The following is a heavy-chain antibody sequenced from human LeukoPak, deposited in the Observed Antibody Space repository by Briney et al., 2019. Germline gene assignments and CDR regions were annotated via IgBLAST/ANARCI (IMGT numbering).Heavy chain of an antibody. Sequence: KTSETLSLTCAVYGGSFSGYYWSWIRQPPGKGLEWIGEINHSGSTNYNPSLKSRVTISVDTSKNQFSLKLSSVTAADTAVYYCARGFNPDDAQHVWGSYRPDFDYWGQGTLVTVSS. CDR2: INHSGST. J-gene: IGHJ4*02. CDR1: GGSFSGYY. CDR3: ARGFNPDDAQHVWGSYRPDFDY. D-gene: IGHD3-16*02. V-gene: IGHV4-34*01.